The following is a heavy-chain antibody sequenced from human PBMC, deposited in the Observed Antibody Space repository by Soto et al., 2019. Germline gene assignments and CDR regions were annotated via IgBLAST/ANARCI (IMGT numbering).Heavy chain of an antibody. Sequence: ASVKVSCKVSGYTLTELSMHWVRQAPGKGLEWIGGFDPEDGETIYAQKFQGRVTMTEDTSTDTAYMELSSLRSEDTAVYYCATWVAMAPRAFDIWGQGTMVTVSS. CDR2: FDPEDGET. CDR1: GYTLTELS. J-gene: IGHJ3*02. CDR3: ATWVAMAPRAFDI. V-gene: IGHV1-24*01. D-gene: IGHD5-18*01.